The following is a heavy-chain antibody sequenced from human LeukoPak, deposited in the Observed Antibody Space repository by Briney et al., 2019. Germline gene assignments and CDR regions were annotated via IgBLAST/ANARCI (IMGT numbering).Heavy chain of an antibody. Sequence: SETPSLTCTVSGGSISSYYWSWIRQPPGKGLEWIGYIYYSGSTNYNPSLKSRVTISVDTSKNQFSLKLSSVTAADTAVYYCARGPTRDYYDSSGYYLYHWGQGTLVTVSS. J-gene: IGHJ5*02. V-gene: IGHV4-59*01. CDR1: GGSISSYY. CDR2: IYYSGST. D-gene: IGHD3-22*01. CDR3: ARGPTRDYYDSSGYYLYH.